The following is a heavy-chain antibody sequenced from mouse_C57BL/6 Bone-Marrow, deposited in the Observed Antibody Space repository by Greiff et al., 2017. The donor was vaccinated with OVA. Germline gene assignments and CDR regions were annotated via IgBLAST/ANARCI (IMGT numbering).Heavy chain of an antibody. CDR3: TGDSSGPYYFDY. D-gene: IGHD3-2*02. CDR1: GYTFTSYW. V-gene: IGHV1-5*01. J-gene: IGHJ2*01. CDR2: IYPGNSDT. Sequence: EVQLQQSGTVLARPGASVKMSCKTSGYTFTSYWMHWVKQRPGQGLEWIGAIYPGNSDTSYNQKFKGKAKLTAVTSASTAYMELSSLTNEDSAVYYCTGDSSGPYYFDYWGQGTTLTVSS.